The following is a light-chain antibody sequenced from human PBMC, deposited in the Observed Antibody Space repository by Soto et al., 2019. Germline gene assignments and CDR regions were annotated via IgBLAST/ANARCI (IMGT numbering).Light chain of an antibody. CDR1: QSISSW. V-gene: IGKV1-5*01. J-gene: IGKJ1*01. Sequence: DIQMTQSPSTLSASVGDRVTITCRASQSISSWLAWYPQKPGKAPKLLIYDASSLERGVPSRFSGSGSGTEFTLTISSLQPDDFAPYYCQQYNSYSPFGQGTKVEIK. CDR2: DAS. CDR3: QQYNSYSP.